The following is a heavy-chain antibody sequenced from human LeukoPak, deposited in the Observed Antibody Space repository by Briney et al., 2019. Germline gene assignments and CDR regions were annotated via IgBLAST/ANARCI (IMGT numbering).Heavy chain of an antibody. CDR2: IYYSGST. CDR1: GGSIDNNY. J-gene: IGHJ4*02. V-gene: IGHV4-59*06. CDR3: ARHVWLQPFDY. Sequence: SETLSLTCTVSGGSIDNNYWSWIRQPPGKGLEWIGYIYYSGSTYYNPSLKSRVTISVDTSKNQFSLKLSSLTAADTAVYYCARHVWLQPFDYWGQGTLVTVSS. D-gene: IGHD3-9*01.